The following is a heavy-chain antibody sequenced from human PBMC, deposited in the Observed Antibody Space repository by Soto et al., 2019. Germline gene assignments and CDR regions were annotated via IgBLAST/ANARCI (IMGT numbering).Heavy chain of an antibody. CDR3: AKHDCISTTQIPCYYYGMDD. J-gene: IGHJ6*02. Sequence: PGGSLRLSCAASGFTFSSYAMSWVRQAPGKGLEWVSAISGSGGSTYYADSVKGRFTISRDNSKNTLYLQMNSLRAEDTAVYYCAKHDCISTTQIPCYYYGMDDWGQGPTVTVSS. V-gene: IGHV3-23*01. CDR2: ISGSGGST. CDR1: GFTFSSYA. D-gene: IGHD2-2*01.